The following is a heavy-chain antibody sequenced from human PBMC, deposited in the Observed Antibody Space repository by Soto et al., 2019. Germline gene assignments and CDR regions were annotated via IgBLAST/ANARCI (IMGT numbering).Heavy chain of an antibody. Sequence: QVQLMQSGAEVKKPGASVKVSCKASGYTFTNFDINWVRQATGQGLEWVGWMNPTSGNTGYAQKFQGRVTMTTNISKSTAYMELSSLRSEDTAVYYCARAGAGDFWSGYYYYGMDVWGQGTTVTVSS. CDR3: ARAGAGDFWSGYYYYGMDV. V-gene: IGHV1-8*01. CDR1: GYTFTNFD. J-gene: IGHJ6*02. CDR2: MNPTSGNT. D-gene: IGHD3-3*01.